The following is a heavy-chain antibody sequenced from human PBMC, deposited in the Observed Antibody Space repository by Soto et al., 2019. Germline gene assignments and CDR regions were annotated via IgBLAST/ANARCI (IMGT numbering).Heavy chain of an antibody. CDR1: GFPFRYYG. Sequence: QVPLVESGGGVVQPGRSLRLSCAASGFPFRYYGMHWVRQPPGKGLEWVALISYDGSETSYADSVKGRVTVSRDNSNNILYLQMDSLRPEDTAVYYCAKNGGGAAAGPFDYWGQGTLVTVSS. V-gene: IGHV3-30*18. CDR3: AKNGGGAAAGPFDY. D-gene: IGHD6-25*01. CDR2: ISYDGSET. J-gene: IGHJ4*02.